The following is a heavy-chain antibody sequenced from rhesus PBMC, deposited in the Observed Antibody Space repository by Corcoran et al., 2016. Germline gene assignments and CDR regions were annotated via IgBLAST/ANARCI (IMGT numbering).Heavy chain of an antibody. CDR1: GGSISRSDW. CDR2: IYGGGGST. D-gene: IGHD3-16*01. J-gene: IGHJ4*01. CDR3: ARHVPGGGYYGPLYYFDY. Sequence: QVQLQESGPAVVKPSETLSLTCAVSGGSISRSDWWSWIRQSPGKGLEWIGGIYGGGGSTEYNPSLKSRVTISKDASKNQFSLKLSSVTAADTAVYYCARHVPGGGYYGPLYYFDYWDQGVLVTVSS. V-gene: IGHV4-93*02.